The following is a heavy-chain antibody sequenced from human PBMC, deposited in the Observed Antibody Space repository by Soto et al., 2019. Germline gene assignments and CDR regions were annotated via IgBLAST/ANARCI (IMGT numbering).Heavy chain of an antibody. CDR3: ARDPTYYDFWSGHMTMDV. D-gene: IGHD3-3*01. Sequence: GASVKVSCKASGGTFSSYAISWVRQAPGQGLEWMGGIIPIFGTANYAQKFQGRVTITADESTSTAYMELSSLRSEDTAVYYCARDPTYYDFWSGHMTMDVWGQGTTVTVSS. V-gene: IGHV1-69*13. CDR1: GGTFSSYA. J-gene: IGHJ6*02. CDR2: IIPIFGTA.